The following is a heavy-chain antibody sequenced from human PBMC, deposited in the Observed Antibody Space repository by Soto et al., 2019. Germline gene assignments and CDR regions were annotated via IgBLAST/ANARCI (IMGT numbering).Heavy chain of an antibody. CDR1: GGTFSSYA. CDR3: ARGDGSDLYYYYGMDV. CDR2: IIPIFGTA. J-gene: IGHJ6*02. V-gene: IGHV1-69*13. Sequence: ASVKVSCKASGGTFSSYAISWVRQAPGQGLEWMGGIIPIFGTANYAQKFQGRVTITADESTSTAYIELSSLRSEDTAVYYCARGDGSDLYYYYGMDVWGQGTTVTVSS. D-gene: IGHD3-10*01.